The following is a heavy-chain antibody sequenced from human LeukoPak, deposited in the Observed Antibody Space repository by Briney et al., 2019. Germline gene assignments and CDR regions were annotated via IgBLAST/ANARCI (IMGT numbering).Heavy chain of an antibody. J-gene: IGHJ4*02. CDR1: GGSISSYY. Sequence: SETLSLTCTVSGGSISSYYWSWIRQPPGKGLEWIGYIYYSGSTNCNPSLKSRVTISVDTSKNQFSLKLSSVTAADTAVYYCARVAPYTAMADYWGQGTLVTVSS. D-gene: IGHD5-18*01. CDR2: IYYSGST. V-gene: IGHV4-59*01. CDR3: ARVAPYTAMADY.